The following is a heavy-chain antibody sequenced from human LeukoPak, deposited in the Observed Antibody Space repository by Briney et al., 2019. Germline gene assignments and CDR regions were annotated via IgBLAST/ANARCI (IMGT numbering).Heavy chain of an antibody. J-gene: IGHJ4*02. V-gene: IGHV4-30-2*01. CDR3: ARGYYYDSSGYQPLFDY. CDR2: IYHSGST. Sequence: SETLSLTCAVSGGSISSGGYSWSWIRQPPGKGLEWIGYIYHSGSTYYNPSLKSRVTISVDRSKNQFSLKLSSVTAADTAVYYCARGYYYDSSGYQPLFDYWGQETLVTVSS. D-gene: IGHD3-22*01. CDR1: GGSISSGGYS.